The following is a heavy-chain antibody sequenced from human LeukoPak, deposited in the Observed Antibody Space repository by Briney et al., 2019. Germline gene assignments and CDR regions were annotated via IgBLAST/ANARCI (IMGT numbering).Heavy chain of an antibody. Sequence: GGSLRLSCAASGFTFSSYGMHWVRQAPGKGLEWVAFIRYDGSNKYYADSVKGRFTISRDNSKNTLYLQMNSLRSEDTAVYYCARVLLTDPLYSSGSDYWGQGTLVTVSS. D-gene: IGHD6-19*01. V-gene: IGHV3-30*02. CDR1: GFTFSSYG. CDR2: IRYDGSNK. J-gene: IGHJ4*02. CDR3: ARVLLTDPLYSSGSDY.